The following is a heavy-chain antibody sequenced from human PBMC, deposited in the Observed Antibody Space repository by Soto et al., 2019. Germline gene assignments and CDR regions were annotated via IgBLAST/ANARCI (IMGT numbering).Heavy chain of an antibody. V-gene: IGHV1-2*04. D-gene: IGHD2-2*01. CDR2: INPNSGGT. J-gene: IGHJ6*04. CDR3: ARGRPDYCSSTSCSTVGDV. Sequence: ASVKVSCKASGYTFTGYYMHWVRQAPGQGLEWMGWINPNSGGTNYAQKFQGWVTMTRDTSISTAYMELSRLRSDDTAVYYCARGRPDYCSSTSCSTVGDVWGKGTTVTVSS. CDR1: GYTFTGYY.